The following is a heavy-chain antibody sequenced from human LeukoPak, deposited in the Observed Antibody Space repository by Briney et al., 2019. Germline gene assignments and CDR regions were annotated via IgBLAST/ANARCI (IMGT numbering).Heavy chain of an antibody. V-gene: IGHV3-7*01. CDR2: IKQDGSEK. J-gene: IGHJ4*02. CDR1: GFTFSSYW. D-gene: IGHD6-13*01. Sequence: GGSLRLSCAASGFTFSSYWMSWVRQAPGKGLEWVANIKQDGSEKYYVDSVKGRFTISRDNAKNSLYLQMNSLRAEDTAVYYCARAGSSWYDKMGFDYWGQGTLVTVSS. CDR3: ARAGSSWYDKMGFDY.